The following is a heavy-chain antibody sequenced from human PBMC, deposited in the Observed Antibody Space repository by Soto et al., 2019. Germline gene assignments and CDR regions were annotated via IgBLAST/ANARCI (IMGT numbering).Heavy chain of an antibody. CDR3: ARGVTMVRGVIHTPYFDY. CDR2: IYYSGST. Sequence: QVQLQESGPGLVKPSQTLSLTCTVSGGSISSGGYYWSWIRQHPGKGLEWIGYIYYSGSTYYNPSLKSRVTISVDTSKNQFSLKLSSVTAADTAVYYCARGVTMVRGVIHTPYFDYWGQGTLVTVSA. CDR1: GGSISSGGYY. D-gene: IGHD3-10*01. V-gene: IGHV4-31*03. J-gene: IGHJ4*02.